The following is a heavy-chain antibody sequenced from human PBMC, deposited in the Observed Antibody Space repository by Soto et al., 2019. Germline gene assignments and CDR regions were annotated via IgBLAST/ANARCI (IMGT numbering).Heavy chain of an antibody. CDR3: ASWGYSYGPYYYYGMDV. D-gene: IGHD5-18*01. CDR1: GGTFSSYA. V-gene: IGHV1-69*13. Sequence: GASVKVSCKASGGTFSSYAISWVRQAPGRGLEWMGGIIPIFGTANYAQKFQGRVTITADESTSTAYMELSSLRSEDTAVYYCASWGYSYGPYYYYGMDVWGQGTTVTVSS. J-gene: IGHJ6*02. CDR2: IIPIFGTA.